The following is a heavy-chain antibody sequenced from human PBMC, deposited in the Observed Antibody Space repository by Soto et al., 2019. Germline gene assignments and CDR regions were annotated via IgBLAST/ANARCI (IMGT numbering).Heavy chain of an antibody. Sequence: QLGGSLRLSCAASGFTFGSYAMSWVRQAPGKGLEWVSAISGSGGSTYYADSVKGRFTISRDNSKNTPYLQMNSLRAEDTAVYYCAKLGYSSVLGSLDDWGQGTLVTVSS. V-gene: IGHV3-23*01. D-gene: IGHD3-22*01. CDR1: GFTFGSYA. CDR2: ISGSGGST. J-gene: IGHJ4*02. CDR3: AKLGYSSVLGSLDD.